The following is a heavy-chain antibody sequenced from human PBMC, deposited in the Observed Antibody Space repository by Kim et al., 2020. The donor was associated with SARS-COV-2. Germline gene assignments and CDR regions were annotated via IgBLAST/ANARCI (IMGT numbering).Heavy chain of an antibody. CDR2: IIVVSGNA. Sequence: SVKVSCKASGFTFTSSAVQWVRQARGQRLEWIGWIIVVSGNANYAQKFQERVTITRDMSTSTAYMELSSLRSEDTAVYYCAARPGGSGSYDDYYYGMDVWGQGTTVTVSS. V-gene: IGHV1-58*01. D-gene: IGHD3-10*01. J-gene: IGHJ6*02. CDR3: AARPGGSGSYDDYYYGMDV. CDR1: GFTFTSSA.